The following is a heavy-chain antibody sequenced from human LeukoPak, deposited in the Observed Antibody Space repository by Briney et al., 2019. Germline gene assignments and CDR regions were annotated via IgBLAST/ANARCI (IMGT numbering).Heavy chain of an antibody. D-gene: IGHD5-12*01. J-gene: IGHJ6*03. CDR1: GYTFTSYD. V-gene: IGHV1-8*03. CDR3: ARGYSGSRVYYYYYYMDV. CDR2: MNPNSGNT. Sequence: ASVKVSCKASGYTFTSYDINWVRQATGQGLEWMGWMNPNSGNTGYAQKFQGRVTITRNTSISTAYMELSSQRSEDTAVYYCARGYSGSRVYYYYYYMDVWGKGTTVTVSS.